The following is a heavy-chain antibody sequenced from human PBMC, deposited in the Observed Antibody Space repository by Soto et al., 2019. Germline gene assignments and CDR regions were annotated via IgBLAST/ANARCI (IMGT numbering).Heavy chain of an antibody. CDR2: IYYSGST. J-gene: IGHJ4*02. V-gene: IGHV4-39*01. CDR3: VRRSGGSYLTLGY. D-gene: IGHD1-26*01. Sequence: QLQLQESGPGLVKPSETLSLTCTVSGGSISNSPYYWGWIRQPPGKGLEWIGDIYYSGSTYYNASLKSRVTISVDTSKNQFSLKLSSVTAADTAVYYCVRRSGGSYLTLGYWGQGTLVTVSS. CDR1: GGSISNSPYY.